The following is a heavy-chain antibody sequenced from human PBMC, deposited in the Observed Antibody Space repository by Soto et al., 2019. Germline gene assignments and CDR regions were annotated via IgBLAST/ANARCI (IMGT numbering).Heavy chain of an antibody. J-gene: IGHJ5*02. CDR2: IIPIFGTA. CDR3: ARDYCSGYSGWFDP. V-gene: IGHV1-69*13. D-gene: IGHD2-15*01. CDR1: GGTFSSYA. Sequence: GASVKISCKASGGTFSSYAISWVRQAPGQGLEWMGGIIPIFGTANYAQKFQGRVTITADESTSTAYMELSSLRSEDTAVYYCARDYCSGYSGWFDPWGQGTLVTVSS.